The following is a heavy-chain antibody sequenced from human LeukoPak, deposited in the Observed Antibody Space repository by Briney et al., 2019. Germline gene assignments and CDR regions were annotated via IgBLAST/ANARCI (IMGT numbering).Heavy chain of an antibody. Sequence: PGGSLRLSCAASGFTFSSYAMTWVRQAPGKGLEWVSAISGSGGITNYADSVKGRFTISRDNSKNTLYLQMNSLRADDTAVYYCAKGWCTNGVCWAEVWGQGTMVSVSS. J-gene: IGHJ3*01. V-gene: IGHV3-23*01. CDR3: AKGWCTNGVCWAEV. CDR1: GFTFSSYA. CDR2: ISGSGGIT. D-gene: IGHD2-8*01.